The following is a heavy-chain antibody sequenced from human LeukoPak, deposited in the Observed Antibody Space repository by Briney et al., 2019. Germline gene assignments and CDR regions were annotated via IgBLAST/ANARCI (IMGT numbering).Heavy chain of an antibody. Sequence: SETLSLTCTVSGDSISSSDYYWGWIRQPPGKGLGWIGTISYSGSTYYNPSLQSRVTISVDTSKNQFSLELSSVTAADTAVYYCARGSRRLADFHYWGQGTLGTVSS. CDR1: GDSISSSDYY. V-gene: IGHV4-39*01. CDR2: ISYSGST. CDR3: ARGSRRLADFHY. J-gene: IGHJ4*02. D-gene: IGHD1-26*01.